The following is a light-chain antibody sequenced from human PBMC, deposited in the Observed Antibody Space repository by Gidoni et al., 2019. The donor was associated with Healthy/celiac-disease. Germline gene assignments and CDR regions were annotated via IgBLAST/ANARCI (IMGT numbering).Light chain of an antibody. CDR3: QQSYSTPRT. CDR2: AAS. Sequence: HMTQSPSSLSASVGDRVTITCRASQSISSYLNWYQQKPGKAPKLLIYAASSLQSGVPSRFSGSGSGTDFTLTISSLQPEDFATYYCQQSYSTPRTFGQGTKVEIK. CDR1: QSISSY. J-gene: IGKJ1*01. V-gene: IGKV1-39*01.